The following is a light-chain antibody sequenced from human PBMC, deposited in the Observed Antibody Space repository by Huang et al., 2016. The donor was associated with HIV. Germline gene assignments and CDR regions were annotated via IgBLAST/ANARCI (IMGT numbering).Light chain of an antibody. J-gene: IGKJ1*01. V-gene: IGKV2-30*02. CDR2: KVS. Sequence: DVVMTQSPLSLPVTLGQPASISCKSSQSLLHSDGNTYLNWFQQRPGQAPRRLIYKVSNRDSWGPDRVSGSGSGTDFTLKISRVEAEDVGVYYCMQGTHWPPWTFGQGTKVEIK. CDR1: QSLLHSDGNTY. CDR3: MQGTHWPPWT.